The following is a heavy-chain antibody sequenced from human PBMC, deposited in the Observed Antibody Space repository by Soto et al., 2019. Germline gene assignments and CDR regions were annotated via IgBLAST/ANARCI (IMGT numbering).Heavy chain of an antibody. CDR2: INAGNGNT. Sequence: QVQLVQSGAEVKKPGASVKVSCKASGYTFTSYAMHWVRQAPGQRLEWMGGINAGNGNTKYSQKFQGRVTITRDTSASTAYMELSILRSEDTAVYYCASEGSYYGSGSYGDWFDPWGQGTLVTVSS. D-gene: IGHD3-10*01. J-gene: IGHJ5*02. CDR1: GYTFTSYA. CDR3: ASEGSYYGSGSYGDWFDP. V-gene: IGHV1-3*01.